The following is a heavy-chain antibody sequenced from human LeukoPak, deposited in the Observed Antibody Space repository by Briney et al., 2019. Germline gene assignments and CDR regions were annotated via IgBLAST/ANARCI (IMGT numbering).Heavy chain of an antibody. D-gene: IGHD6-19*01. CDR3: ARSIHSGWLFDY. CDR2: IYTSGST. V-gene: IGHV4-4*07. J-gene: IGHJ4*02. CDR1: GGSISSYY. Sequence: SETLSLTCTVSGGSISSYYWSWIRQPAGKGLEWIGRIYTSGSTNYNPCLKSRVTMSVDTSKNQFSLKLSSVTAADTAVYYCARSIHSGWLFDYWGQGTLVTVSS.